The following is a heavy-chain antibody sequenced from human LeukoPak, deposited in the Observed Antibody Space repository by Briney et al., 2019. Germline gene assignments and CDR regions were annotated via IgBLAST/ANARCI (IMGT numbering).Heavy chain of an antibody. CDR2: IYTSGST. Sequence: SQTLSLTCTVSGGSISSGSYYWSWIRQPAGKGLEWIGRIYTSGSTNYTPSLKSRVTISVDKSKNQFSLKLSSVTAADTAVYYCARAHPYYYYYMDVWGKGTTVTVSS. V-gene: IGHV4-61*02. J-gene: IGHJ6*03. CDR3: ARAHPYYYYYMDV. CDR1: GGSISSGSYY.